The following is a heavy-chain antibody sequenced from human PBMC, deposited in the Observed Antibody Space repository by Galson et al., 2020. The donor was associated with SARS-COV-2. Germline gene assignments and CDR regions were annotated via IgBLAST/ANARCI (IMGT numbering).Heavy chain of an antibody. J-gene: IGHJ4*02. D-gene: IGHD5-18*01. Sequence: GGSLRLSCAASGFTFDDYAMHWVRQAPGKGLEWVSGISWNSGSIGYADSVKGRFTISRDNAKNSLYLQMNSLRAEDTALYYCATAPGYSYGYWFDYWGQGTLVTVSS. V-gene: IGHV3-9*01. CDR2: ISWNSGSI. CDR1: GFTFDDYA. CDR3: ATAPGYSYGYWFDY.